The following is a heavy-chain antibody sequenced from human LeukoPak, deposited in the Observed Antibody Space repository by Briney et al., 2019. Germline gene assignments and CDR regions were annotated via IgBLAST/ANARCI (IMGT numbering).Heavy chain of an antibody. CDR2: ISGSGGST. CDR1: GFTFSSYA. V-gene: IGHV3-23*01. D-gene: IGHD1-26*01. J-gene: IGHJ6*03. Sequence: GGSLRLSCAASGFTFSSYAMSWVRQAPGKGLEWVSAISGSGGSTYYADSVKGRFTISRDNSKNTLLLQMNRLRVEDTAVYYCATNGGWEQVYYYYYMDVWGKGTTVTVSS. CDR3: ATNGGWEQVYYYYYMDV.